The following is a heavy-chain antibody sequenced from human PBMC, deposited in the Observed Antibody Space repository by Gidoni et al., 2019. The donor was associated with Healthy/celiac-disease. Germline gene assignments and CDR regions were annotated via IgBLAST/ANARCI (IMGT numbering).Heavy chain of an antibody. CDR2: INAGNGNT. Sequence: QVQLGQSGAEVKKPGASVKVACKASGYNFTSYAMHWGRQAPGQRLEWMGWINAGNGNTKYSQKFQGRVTITRDTSASTAYMELSSLRSEDTAVYYCAREAGIAAAAYYYYGMDVWGQGTTVTVSS. D-gene: IGHD6-13*01. CDR1: GYNFTSYA. CDR3: AREAGIAAAAYYYYGMDV. J-gene: IGHJ6*02. V-gene: IGHV1-3*01.